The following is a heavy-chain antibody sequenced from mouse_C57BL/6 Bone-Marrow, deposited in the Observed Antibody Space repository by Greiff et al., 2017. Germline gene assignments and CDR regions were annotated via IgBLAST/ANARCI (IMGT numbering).Heavy chain of an antibody. CDR3: ARWDDGYYGGYWYFDV. J-gene: IGHJ1*03. CDR2: INPSSGYT. D-gene: IGHD2-3*01. CDR1: GYTFTSYW. Sequence: QVQLQQSGAELAKPGASVKLSCKASGYTFTSYWMHWVKQRPGQGLEWIGYINPSSGYTKYNQKVKDKATLPADKSASTAYMQLSSLTYEDSAVYYCARWDDGYYGGYWYFDVWGTGTTVTVSS. V-gene: IGHV1-7*01.